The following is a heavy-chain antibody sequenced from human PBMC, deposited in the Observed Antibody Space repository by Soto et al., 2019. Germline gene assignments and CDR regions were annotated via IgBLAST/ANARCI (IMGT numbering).Heavy chain of an antibody. D-gene: IGHD2-2*02. V-gene: IGHV4-31*03. Sequence: SETLSLTCTVSGGSISSGGYYWSWIRQHPGKGLEWIGYIYYSGSTYYNPSLKSRVTISVDTSKNQFSLKLSSVTAADTAVYYCARGKTVVPAAIEGYFQHWGQGTLVTVSS. CDR3: ARGKTVVPAAIEGYFQH. CDR1: GGSISSGGYY. J-gene: IGHJ1*01. CDR2: IYYSGST.